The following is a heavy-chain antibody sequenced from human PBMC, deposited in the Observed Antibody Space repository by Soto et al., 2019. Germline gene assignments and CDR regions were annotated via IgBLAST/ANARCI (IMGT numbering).Heavy chain of an antibody. Sequence: QVQLVQSGAEVKKPGSSVKVSCRASGGHFDRFALSWLRQAHGQGLEWMGGIIPFLSATIYAQKFQGRVTITADESARTLYLELRSLTSDDTAVYYCARGEDDYGDFGSMDVWGQGTSVTVSS. CDR2: IIPFLSAT. J-gene: IGHJ6*02. D-gene: IGHD4-17*01. CDR1: GGHFDRFA. CDR3: ARGEDDYGDFGSMDV. V-gene: IGHV1-69*01.